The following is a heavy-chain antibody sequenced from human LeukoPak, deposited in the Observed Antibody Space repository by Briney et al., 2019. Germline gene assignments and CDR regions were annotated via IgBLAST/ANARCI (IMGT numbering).Heavy chain of an antibody. D-gene: IGHD2-2*01. CDR2: TYYRSKWYN. CDR1: GDSVSSNSAA. Sequence: PSQTLSLTCAISGDSVSSNSAAWNWIRQSPSRGLEWLGRTYYRSKWYNGYAVFVKSRISVNPDTSKNQFSLQLNSVTPEDTAVYYCARRLTQYDCFDPWGQGILVTVSS. J-gene: IGHJ5*02. V-gene: IGHV6-1*01. CDR3: ARRLTQYDCFDP.